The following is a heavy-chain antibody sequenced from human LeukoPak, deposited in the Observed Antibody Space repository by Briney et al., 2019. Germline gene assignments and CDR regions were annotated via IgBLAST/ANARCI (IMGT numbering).Heavy chain of an antibody. CDR3: ASSLPLRSGWFGLDYYYGMDV. J-gene: IGHJ6*02. D-gene: IGHD6-19*01. V-gene: IGHV4-59*01. CDR2: IYYSGST. CDR1: GGSISSYY. Sequence: SETLSLTCTVSGGSISSYYWSWIRQPPGKGLEWIGYIYYSGSTNYNPSLKCRVTISVDTSKNQFSLKLSSVTAADTAVYYCASSLPLRSGWFGLDYYYGMDVWGQGTTVTVSS.